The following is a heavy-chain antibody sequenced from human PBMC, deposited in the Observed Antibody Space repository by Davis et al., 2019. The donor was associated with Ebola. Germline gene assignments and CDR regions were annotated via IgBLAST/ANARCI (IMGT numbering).Heavy chain of an antibody. CDR2: IHSYGTTT. CDR3: ARDKDIVGAAGSYFDS. J-gene: IGHJ4*02. V-gene: IGHV3-74*01. CDR1: GFTFSNHW. Sequence: GESLKISCAASGFTFSNHWMHWVRQAPGEGLVWVSRIHSYGTTTAYADSVKGRFTISRDNAMNTLYLQMNSLRVEDTAVYYCARDKDIVGAAGSYFDSWGQGNLVTVSS. D-gene: IGHD6-13*01.